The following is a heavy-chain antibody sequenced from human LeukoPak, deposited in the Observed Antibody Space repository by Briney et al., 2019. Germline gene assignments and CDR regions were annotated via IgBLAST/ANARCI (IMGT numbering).Heavy chain of an antibody. CDR1: GFTFSNYW. CDR2: INGDGIST. V-gene: IGHV3-74*01. Sequence: GGSLRLSCAASGFTFSNYWMHWVRQAPGKGLVWVSRINGDGISTGYADSVKGRFTVSRDNAKKTLYLQMNSLRAEDTAVYYCARDVGNFDYWGQGTLITVSS. J-gene: IGHJ4*02. CDR3: ARDVGNFDY.